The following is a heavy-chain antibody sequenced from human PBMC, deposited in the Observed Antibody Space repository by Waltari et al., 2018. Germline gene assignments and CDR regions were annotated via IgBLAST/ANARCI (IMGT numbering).Heavy chain of an antibody. J-gene: IGHJ4*02. Sequence: QVQLQQWGAGLLKPSETLSLTCAVYGGSFSGYYWSWIRQPPGKGLEWIGEINHSGSTNYNPSLKSRVTISVDTSKNQFSLKLSSVTAADTAVYYCASQEVVAARGDYWGQGTLVTVSS. CDR3: ASQEVVAARGDY. CDR1: GGSFSGYY. D-gene: IGHD2-15*01. CDR2: INHSGST. V-gene: IGHV4-34*01.